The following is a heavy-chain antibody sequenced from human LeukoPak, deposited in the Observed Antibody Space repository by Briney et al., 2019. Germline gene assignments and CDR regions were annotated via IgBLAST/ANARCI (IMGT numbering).Heavy chain of an antibody. J-gene: IGHJ4*02. V-gene: IGHV1-69*06. CDR1: GGSFSSYA. CDR3: ARSANTDGGHGYYLDY. CDR2: VIPIFVTA. Sequence: ASVKVSCKASGGSFSSYAISWVRQAPGEGLEWMGGVIPIFVTAKYAQKFQGRVTITADKPTSTAYMELSSLRSEDTAVYYCARSANTDGGHGYYLDYWLQGTLVTVSS. D-gene: IGHD4-23*01.